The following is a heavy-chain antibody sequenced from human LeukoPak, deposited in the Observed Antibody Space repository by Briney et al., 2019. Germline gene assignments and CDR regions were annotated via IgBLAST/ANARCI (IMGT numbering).Heavy chain of an antibody. CDR1: GYTLTELS. J-gene: IGHJ4*02. V-gene: IGHV1-24*01. Sequence: GASVKVSCKVSGYTLTELSMHRVRQAPGKGLEWMGGFDPEDGETIYAQKFQGRVTMTEDTSTDTAYMELSSLRSEDTAVYYCATGHRIAVAGTGDYWGQGTLVTVSS. D-gene: IGHD6-19*01. CDR2: FDPEDGET. CDR3: ATGHRIAVAGTGDY.